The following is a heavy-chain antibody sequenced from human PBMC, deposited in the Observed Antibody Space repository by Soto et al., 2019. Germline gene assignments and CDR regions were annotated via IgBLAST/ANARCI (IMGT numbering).Heavy chain of an antibody. Sequence: QVQLQQWGAGLLKPSETLSLTCAVYGGSFSGYYWCWIRQPPGKGLEWIGEISHSGSTNYNPSLKSRLTISVDKSKNQFSLKLSSATAADTAVYYCARGLRVGATFYGMDVWGPGTKVTVSS. J-gene: IGHJ6*02. CDR3: ARGLRVGATFYGMDV. V-gene: IGHV4-34*01. CDR2: ISHSGST. CDR1: GGSFSGYY. D-gene: IGHD1-26*01.